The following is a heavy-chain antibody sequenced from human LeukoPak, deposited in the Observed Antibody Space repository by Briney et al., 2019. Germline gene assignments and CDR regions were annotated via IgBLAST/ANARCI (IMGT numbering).Heavy chain of an antibody. D-gene: IGHD5-12*01. J-gene: IGHJ4*02. CDR1: GFTFSSYE. V-gene: IGHV3-48*03. Sequence: GGSLRLSCAASGFTFSSYEMNWVRQAPGKGLEWVSYITPSGTTIYYADSVKGRFTISRDNAKNSLYLQMNSLRVEDTAVYYCASGLIRDQLGDSDYDDYWGQGTLVTVSS. CDR3: ASGLIRDQLGDSDYDDY. CDR2: ITPSGTTI.